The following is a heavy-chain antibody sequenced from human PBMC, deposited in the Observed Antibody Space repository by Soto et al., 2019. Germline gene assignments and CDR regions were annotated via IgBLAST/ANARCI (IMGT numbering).Heavy chain of an antibody. CDR1: GGSISSGAYY. CDR3: ARTPYYYGSGSYYPDYYYYGMDV. D-gene: IGHD3-10*01. CDR2: IYYSGST. V-gene: IGHV4-31*03. J-gene: IGHJ6*02. Sequence: QVQLQESGPGLVKPSQTLSLTCTVSGGSISSGAYYWSWIRQHPGKGLEWIGYIYYSGSTYYNPSLKSRVTISVDPSKNQFSLKLSSVTAADTAVYYCARTPYYYGSGSYYPDYYYYGMDVWGQGTTVTVSS.